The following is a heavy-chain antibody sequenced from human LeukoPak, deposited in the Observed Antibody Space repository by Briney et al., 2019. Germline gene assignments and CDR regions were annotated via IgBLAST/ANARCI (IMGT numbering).Heavy chain of an antibody. CDR2: ISSSSSYI. J-gene: IGHJ5*02. Sequence: GGSLRLSCAAPGFTFSSYSMNWVRQAPGKGLEWVSSISSSSSYIYYADSVKGRFTISRDNAKNSLYLQMNSLRAEDTAVYYCARVGYCTNGVCYTDPMYNWFDPWGQGTLVTVSS. D-gene: IGHD2-8*01. CDR1: GFTFSSYS. V-gene: IGHV3-21*01. CDR3: ARVGYCTNGVCYTDPMYNWFDP.